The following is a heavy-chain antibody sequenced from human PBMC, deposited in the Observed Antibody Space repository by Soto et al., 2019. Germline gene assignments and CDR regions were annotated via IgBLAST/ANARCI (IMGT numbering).Heavy chain of an antibody. J-gene: IGHJ3*02. CDR3: ARGTKNQLRFLEWLRYSPRLAEELDAFDI. CDR2: INTNTRNP. CDR1: GYTFTSCA. D-gene: IGHD3-3*01. V-gene: IGHV7-4-1*01. Sequence: ASVKVSSKASGYTFTSCAMNLVRQAPGQGLERMGWINTNTRNPTYAQGFTGRFVFSLDTSVSTAYMQICSLKAEDTAVYYCARGTKNQLRFLEWLRYSPRLAEELDAFDIWRQGTMVDVSS.